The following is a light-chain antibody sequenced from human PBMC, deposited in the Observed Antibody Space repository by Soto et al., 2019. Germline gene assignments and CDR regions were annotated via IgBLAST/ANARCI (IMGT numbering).Light chain of an antibody. V-gene: IGLV2-8*01. CDR1: GRDIGAYNY. CDR2: EVS. Sequence: QSALTQPASVSGSPGQSITISCTGSGRDIGAYNYVSWYQQHPGKAPKLMMYEVSKRPSGVPDRFSGSKSGNTASLTVSGLQAEDEADYFCSSYAGNYNLVFGGGTKVTVL. CDR3: SSYAGNYNLV. J-gene: IGLJ2*01.